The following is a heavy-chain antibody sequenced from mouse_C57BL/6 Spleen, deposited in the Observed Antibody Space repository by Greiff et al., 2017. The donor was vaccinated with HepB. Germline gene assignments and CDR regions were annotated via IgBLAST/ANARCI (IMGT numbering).Heavy chain of an antibody. D-gene: IGHD2-5*01. CDR3: ARHLTYYSNYGWFAY. V-gene: IGHV5-6*01. CDR1: GFTFSSYG. J-gene: IGHJ3*01. CDR2: ISSGGSYT. Sequence: EVKVVESGGDLVKPGGSLKLSCAASGFTFSSYGMSWVRQTPDKRLEWVATISSGGSYTYYPDSVKGRFTISRDNAKNTLYLQMSSLKSEDTAMYYCARHLTYYSNYGWFAYWGQGTLVTVSA.